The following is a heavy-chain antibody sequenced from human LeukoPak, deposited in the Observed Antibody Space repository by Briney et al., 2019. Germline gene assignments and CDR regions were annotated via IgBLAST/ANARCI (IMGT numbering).Heavy chain of an antibody. Sequence: PGGSLRLSCAASGFSFSRYWMHWVRQGPGKGLVWVSRVSGDGNSITYADSVKGRFTISRDNAKSTLYVEMNSLTAEDTAVYYCARGLSTAMVTPFGNWGQGTLVSVSS. CDR1: GFSFSRYW. CDR3: ARGLSTAMVTPFGN. D-gene: IGHD5-18*01. V-gene: IGHV3-74*01. CDR2: VSGDGNSI. J-gene: IGHJ4*02.